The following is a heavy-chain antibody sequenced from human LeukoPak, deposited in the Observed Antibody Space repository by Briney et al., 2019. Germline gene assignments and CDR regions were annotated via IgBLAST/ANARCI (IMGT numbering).Heavy chain of an antibody. CDR3: VRHDSFIPF. J-gene: IGHJ4*02. CDR2: ISDTYGTT. Sequence: GSLRLSCAASGFIFTNFAMTWVRPAPGKGLEWVSSISDTYGTTYYTDSVKGRCTISRDNSKNTVYLQLNNLRAEDTAVYFCVRHDSFIPFWGQGTLVTVSS. V-gene: IGHV3-23*01. CDR1: GFIFTNFA. D-gene: IGHD2-21*01.